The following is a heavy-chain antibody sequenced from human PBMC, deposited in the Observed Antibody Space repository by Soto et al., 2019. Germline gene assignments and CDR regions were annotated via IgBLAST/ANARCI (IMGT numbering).Heavy chain of an antibody. CDR1: GFTFDDYA. V-gene: IGHV3-9*01. Sequence: GGSLRLSCAASGFTFDDYAMHWVRQAPGKGLEWVSGISWNSGSIGYADSVKGRFTISRDNAKNSLYLQMNSLRAEDTALYYCAKVTDLSSGWIDYWGQGTLVTVSS. CDR3: AKVTDLSSGWIDY. J-gene: IGHJ4*02. D-gene: IGHD6-19*01. CDR2: ISWNSGSI.